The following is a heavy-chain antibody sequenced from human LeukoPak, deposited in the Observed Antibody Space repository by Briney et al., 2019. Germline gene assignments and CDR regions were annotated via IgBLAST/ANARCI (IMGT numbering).Heavy chain of an antibody. D-gene: IGHD6-19*01. CDR2: ISGSGGST. J-gene: IGHJ4*02. V-gene: IGHV3-23*01. CDR3: ARDAYSSGWSYFDY. Sequence: GGSLRLSCAASGFTFSSYAMSWVRQAPGKGLEWVSAISGSGGSTYYADSVKGRFTISRDNSKYTLYLQMNSLRAEDTALYYCARDAYSSGWSYFDYWGQGTLVTVSS. CDR1: GFTFSSYA.